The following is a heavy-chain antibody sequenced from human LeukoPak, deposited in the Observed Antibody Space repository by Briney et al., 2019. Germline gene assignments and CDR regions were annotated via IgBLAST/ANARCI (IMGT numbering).Heavy chain of an antibody. D-gene: IGHD2-8*01. J-gene: IGHJ4*02. CDR2: ISAYNGNT. CDR1: DYTFTNYG. CDR3: ARTNLDCTKGVCYDY. Sequence: ASVKVSCKASDYTFTNYGISWVRQAPGQRLEWMGWISAYNGNTYYAQKLQGRVTVTTDTSTSTAYMELRSLRSDDTAVYYCARTNLDCTKGVCYDYWGQGTLVTVSS. V-gene: IGHV1-18*01.